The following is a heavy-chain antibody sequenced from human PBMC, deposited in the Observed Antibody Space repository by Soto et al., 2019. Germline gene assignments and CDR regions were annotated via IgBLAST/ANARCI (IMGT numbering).Heavy chain of an antibody. D-gene: IGHD2-2*01. CDR3: VKDNRYCSSTSCYDWFDP. CDR1: GFTFSSYA. J-gene: IGHJ5*02. CDR2: ISSNGGST. Sequence: GGSLRLSCSASGFTFSSYAMHWVRQAPGKGLEYVSAISSNGGSTYYADSVKGRFTISRDNSKNTLYLQMSSLRAEDTAVYYCVKDNRYCSSTSCYDWFDPWGQGTLVTVSS. V-gene: IGHV3-64D*06.